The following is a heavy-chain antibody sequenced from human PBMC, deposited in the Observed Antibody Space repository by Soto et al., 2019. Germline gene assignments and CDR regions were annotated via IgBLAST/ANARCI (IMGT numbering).Heavy chain of an antibody. J-gene: IGHJ4*02. D-gene: IGHD3-10*01. V-gene: IGHV3-11*01. CDR3: ARDKGYGSGAFDY. CDR1: GFTFSDYY. CDR2: ISISGGTI. Sequence: CGSLRLSLAASGFTFSDYYIIWILHAPGKGLELVSYISISGGTIYYADSVKGRFTISRDNAKNSLYLQMNNLRAEDTAVYYCARDKGYGSGAFDYWGQGTPVTVSS.